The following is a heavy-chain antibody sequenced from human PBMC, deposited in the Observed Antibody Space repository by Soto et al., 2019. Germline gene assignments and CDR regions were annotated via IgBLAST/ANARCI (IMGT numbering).Heavy chain of an antibody. CDR3: AGGGIGSQSYAFDI. D-gene: IGHD1-26*01. V-gene: IGHV1-69*06. CDR1: GGTFNNYA. J-gene: IGHJ3*02. CDR2: IIPKFSTS. Sequence: QVQLVQSGAEVKKPGSSVRVSCKASGGTFNNYAVHWVRQAPGQGLEWMGGIIPKFSTSSSAQKFQGRVTMNVDSSTNTAYMELISLCSEDTALYYCAGGGIGSQSYAFDIWGQGTAVTVSS.